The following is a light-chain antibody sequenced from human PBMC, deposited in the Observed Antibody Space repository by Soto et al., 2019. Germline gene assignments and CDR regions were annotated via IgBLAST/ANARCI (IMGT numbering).Light chain of an antibody. CDR3: QQYGSSPPT. CDR1: QSVSSSY. Sequence: EIVLTQSPGTLSLSPGDRATLSCRASQSVSSSYLAWYQQKPGQAPRLLIFGASSRATGIPDRFRGSGSGTDFTLTINRLEPEDFALYYCQQYGSSPPTFGQGTKVDIK. V-gene: IGKV3-20*01. CDR2: GAS. J-gene: IGKJ1*01.